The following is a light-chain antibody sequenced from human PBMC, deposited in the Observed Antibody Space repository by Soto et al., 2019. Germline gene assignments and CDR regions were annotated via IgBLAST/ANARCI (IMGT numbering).Light chain of an antibody. CDR2: EVT. Sequence: QSVLTQPPSVSGSPGQSVTISCTGTSSDVGKYDRVSWYQQPPGTAPRLIMYEVTNRPSGVLARFSGSKSGNTASLTFSGFQAEDEADYFCSSYTSASRYVFGAGTKVTVL. CDR3: SSYTSASRYV. J-gene: IGLJ1*01. V-gene: IGLV2-18*02. CDR1: SSDVGKYDR.